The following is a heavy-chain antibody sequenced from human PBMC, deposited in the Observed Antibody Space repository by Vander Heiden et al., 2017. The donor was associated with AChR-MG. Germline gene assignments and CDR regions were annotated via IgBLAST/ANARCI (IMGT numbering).Heavy chain of an antibody. V-gene: IGHV3-9*01. D-gene: IGHD6-13*01. J-gene: IGHJ6*02. Sequence: EVQLVESGGGLVQPGRSLRLSCAASGFTFDDYAMHWVRQAPGKGLEWVSGISWNSGSIGYADSVKGRFTISRDNAKNSLYLQMNSLRAEDTALYYCAKDIGSSWFQYGMDVWGQGTTVTVSS. CDR2: ISWNSGSI. CDR3: AKDIGSSWFQYGMDV. CDR1: GFTFDDYA.